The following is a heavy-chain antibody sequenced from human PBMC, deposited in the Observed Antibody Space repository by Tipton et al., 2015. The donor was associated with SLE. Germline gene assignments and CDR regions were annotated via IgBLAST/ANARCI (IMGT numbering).Heavy chain of an antibody. D-gene: IGHD6-13*01. CDR1: GGTSRDYF. V-gene: IGHV4-34*01. Sequence: TLSLTCAVYGGTSRDYFWSWIRQPPGKGLEWIGEINHSGSTNYNPSLKSRVTISVDTSKNQFSLKLSSVTAADTAVYYCARDSAAAGEKGYNWFDPWGQGTLVTVSS. CDR3: ARDSAAAGEKGYNWFDP. J-gene: IGHJ5*02. CDR2: INHSGST.